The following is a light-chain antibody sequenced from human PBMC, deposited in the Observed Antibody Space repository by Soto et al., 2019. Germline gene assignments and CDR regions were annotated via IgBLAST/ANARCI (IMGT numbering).Light chain of an antibody. CDR2: DAS. CDR1: QSVSSS. V-gene: IGKV3-20*01. CDR3: QQYYSYPYT. Sequence: EIVLTQSPGTLSLSPGERATLSCRASQSVSSSLAWYQQRPGQAPRLLIYDASSRATGIPDRFSGSGSGTDFTLTISRLQSEDFATYYCQQYYSYPYTFGQGTKLEI. J-gene: IGKJ2*01.